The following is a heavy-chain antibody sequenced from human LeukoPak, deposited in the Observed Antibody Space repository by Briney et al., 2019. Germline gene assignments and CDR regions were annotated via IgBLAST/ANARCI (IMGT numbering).Heavy chain of an antibody. J-gene: IGHJ3*02. CDR2: IYSSGST. V-gene: IGHV4-39*07. D-gene: IGHD3-10*01. CDR1: GASISSGSNY. CDR3: ARSDGYGLVGI. Sequence: SETLSLTCSVSGASISSGSNYWGWVRQPRGKTLEWIGSIYSSGSTYYNPSLKSRVIIIIDTPKSHFSLTLSSVTAADTAVYYCARSDGYGLVGIWGQGTTVTVSS.